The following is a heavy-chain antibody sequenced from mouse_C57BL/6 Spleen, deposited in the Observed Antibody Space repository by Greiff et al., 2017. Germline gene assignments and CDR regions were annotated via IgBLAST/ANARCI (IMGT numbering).Heavy chain of an antibody. J-gene: IGHJ2*01. CDR3: TMEDYDEGDFDC. CDR1: GYTFTDYE. D-gene: IGHD2-4*01. CDR2: IDPETGGT. Sequence: VQVVESGAELVRPGASVTLSCKASGYTFTDYEMHWVKQTPVHGLEWIGAIDPETGGTAYNQKFKGKAILTADKSSSTAYMELRSLTSEDSAVYYCTMEDYDEGDFDCWGQGTTLTVSS. V-gene: IGHV1-15*01.